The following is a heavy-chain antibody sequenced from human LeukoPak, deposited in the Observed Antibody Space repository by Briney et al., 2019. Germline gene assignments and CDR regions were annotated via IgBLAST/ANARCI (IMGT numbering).Heavy chain of an antibody. D-gene: IGHD3-10*01. J-gene: IGHJ4*02. CDR2: ISSSSSYI. CDR1: GFTFSSYS. Sequence: GGSLRLSCAASGFTFSSYSMNWVRQAPGKGLEWVSSISSSSSYIYYADSVKGRFTISRDNAKNSLYLQMNSLRAEDTAVYYCARDDVFPTYYYGSGSYYPTGFDYWGQGTLVTVSS. CDR3: ARDDVFPTYYYGSGSYYPTGFDY. V-gene: IGHV3-21*01.